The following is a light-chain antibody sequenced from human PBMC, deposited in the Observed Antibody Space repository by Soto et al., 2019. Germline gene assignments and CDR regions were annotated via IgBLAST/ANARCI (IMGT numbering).Light chain of an antibody. CDR2: DAS. V-gene: IGKV3-11*01. CDR3: QQRASLT. J-gene: IGKJ4*01. Sequence: EIVLTQSPATLSLSPGGRATLSCRASQSVSSYLAWYQHKPGQTHRLLIYDASNRATGIPARFSGSGSGTDFTLTISSLEPEDFAVYYCQQRASLTFGGGTKVEIK. CDR1: QSVSSY.